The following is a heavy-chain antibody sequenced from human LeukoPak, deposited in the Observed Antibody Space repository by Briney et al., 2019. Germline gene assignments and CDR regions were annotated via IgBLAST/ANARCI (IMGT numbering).Heavy chain of an antibody. D-gene: IGHD3-10*01. CDR2: IYYSGST. CDR3: AIDVGDPPYYFDY. Sequence: SETLSLTCTVSGGSISSYYWSWIRQPPGKGLEWIGYIYYSGSTNYNPSLKSRVTISVDTSKNQFSLKLSSVTAADTAVYYCAIDVGDPPYYFDYWGQGTLVTVSS. V-gene: IGHV4-59*12. J-gene: IGHJ4*02. CDR1: GGSISSYY.